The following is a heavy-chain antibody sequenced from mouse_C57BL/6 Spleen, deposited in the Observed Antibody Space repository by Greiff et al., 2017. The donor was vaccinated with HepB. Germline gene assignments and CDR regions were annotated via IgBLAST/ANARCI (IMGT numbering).Heavy chain of an antibody. J-gene: IGHJ4*01. CDR1: GYTFTSYW. CDR2: INPSNGGT. Sequence: QVQLQQPGTELVKPGASVKLSCKASGYTFTSYWMHWVKQRPGKGLEWIGNINPSNGGTNYNEKFKSKATLTVDKSSGTAYMQLSSLTSEDSAVYYCARAAPYYYAMDYWGQGTSVTVSS. CDR3: ARAAPYYYAMDY. V-gene: IGHV1-53*01.